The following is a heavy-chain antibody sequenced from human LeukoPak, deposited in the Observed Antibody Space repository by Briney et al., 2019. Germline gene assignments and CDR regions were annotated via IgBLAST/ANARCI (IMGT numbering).Heavy chain of an antibody. CDR1: GGSFSGYY. D-gene: IGHD3-3*01. V-gene: IGHV3-23*01. J-gene: IGHJ4*02. CDR2: ISGSGGST. Sequence: ETLSLTCAVYGGSFSGYYWSWIRQPPGKGLEWVSAISGSGGSTYYADSVKGRFTISRDNSKNTLYLQMNSLRAEDTAVYYCAKGVLRFLEWLLPYDYWGQGTLVTVSS. CDR3: AKGVLRFLEWLLPYDY.